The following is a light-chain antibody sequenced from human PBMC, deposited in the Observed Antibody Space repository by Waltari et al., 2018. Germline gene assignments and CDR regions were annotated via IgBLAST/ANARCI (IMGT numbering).Light chain of an antibody. CDR1: PSDIGGYKF. J-gene: IGLJ2*01. V-gene: IGLV2-8*01. CDR2: DVS. Sequence: QSAPTHPPSASGSPGQSVTISCTGTPSDIGGYKFVSCFQQHPGKAPKLVIYDVSERPSGVPDRFSGSKSGSTATLTVSGLQAEDEADYYCSSYGGKNNLIFGGGTTLTVL. CDR3: SSYGGKNNLI.